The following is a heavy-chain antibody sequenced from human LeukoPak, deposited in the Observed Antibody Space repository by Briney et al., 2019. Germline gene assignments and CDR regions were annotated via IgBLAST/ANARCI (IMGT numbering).Heavy chain of an antibody. J-gene: IGHJ5*02. CDR2: INPKSGRT. Sequence: GASVKVSCKTSGYSFTDYYIHWVRQAPGQGLEWMGWINPKSGRTSSAWKFQGRVTMTRDPSISTVYMDMAWLTSDDTAIYFCARADFVDAGPYLIGPWGQGTLVTVSS. CDR1: GYSFTDYY. V-gene: IGHV1-2*02. CDR3: ARADFVDAGPYLIGP. D-gene: IGHD3-3*01.